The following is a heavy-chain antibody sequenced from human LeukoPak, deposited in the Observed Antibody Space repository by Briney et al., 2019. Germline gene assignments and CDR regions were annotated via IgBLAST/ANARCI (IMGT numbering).Heavy chain of an antibody. CDR3: ARRGYCSSTSCFKTFDY. V-gene: IGHV1-46*01. CDR2: INPSGGST. D-gene: IGHD2-2*01. J-gene: IGHJ4*02. CDR1: GYTFTSYY. Sequence: GASVKVSCEASGYTFTSYYMHWVRQAPGQGLEWMGIINPSGGSTSYAQKFQGRVTMTRDTSTSTVYMELSSLRSEDTAVYYCARRGYCSSTSCFKTFDYWGQGTLVTVSS.